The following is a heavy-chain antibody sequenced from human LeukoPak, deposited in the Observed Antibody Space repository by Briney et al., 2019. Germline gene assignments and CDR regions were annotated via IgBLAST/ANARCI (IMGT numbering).Heavy chain of an antibody. CDR1: GGSFSGYY. Sequence: SETLSLTCAVYGGSFSGYYWSWIRQPPGKGQEWIGEINHSGSTNYNPSLKSRVTISVDTSKNQFSLKLSSMTAADTAVYYCARGSRENIVATSHRFDYWGQGTLVTVSS. CDR2: INHSGST. V-gene: IGHV4-34*01. D-gene: IGHD5-12*01. J-gene: IGHJ4*02. CDR3: ARGSRENIVATSHRFDY.